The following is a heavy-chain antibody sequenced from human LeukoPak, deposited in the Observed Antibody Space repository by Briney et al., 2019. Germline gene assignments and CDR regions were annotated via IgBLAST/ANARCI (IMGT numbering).Heavy chain of an antibody. CDR1: GYTFTSYG. CDR3: ARDSYCSSSSCYFNDAFDI. Sequence: GASVKVSCKASGYTFTSYGISCVRQAPGQGLEWMGWISAYNGNTNYAQKLQGRVTMTTDTSTSTAYMELRSLRSDDTAVYYCARDSYCSSSSCYFNDAFDIWGQGTMVTVSS. CDR2: ISAYNGNT. V-gene: IGHV1-18*01. J-gene: IGHJ3*02. D-gene: IGHD2-2*01.